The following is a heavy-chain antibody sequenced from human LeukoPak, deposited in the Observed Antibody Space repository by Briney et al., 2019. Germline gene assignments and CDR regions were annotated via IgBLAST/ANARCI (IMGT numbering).Heavy chain of an antibody. CDR2: ISWHSRSI. V-gene: IGHV3-9*01. CDR1: GFTFSNTW. CDR3: TKDLSSQWFTDIRHYGMNV. Sequence: GGSLRPSCAASGFTFSNTWMSWVRQAPGKGLEWVAGISWHSRSIGYADSVKGRFTISRDNAKNSVSLQMNSLRTEDTALYYCTKDLSSQWFTDIRHYGMNVWGQGTTVAVSS. D-gene: IGHD3-22*01. J-gene: IGHJ6*02.